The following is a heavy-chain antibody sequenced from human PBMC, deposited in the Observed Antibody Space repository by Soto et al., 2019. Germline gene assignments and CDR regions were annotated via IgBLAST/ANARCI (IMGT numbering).Heavy chain of an antibody. Sequence: VQLLESGGGLVQPGGSLRLSCAASGFTFSSYAMSWVRQAPGKGLEWVSAISGSGGSTYYADSVKGRFTISRDNSKNTLYLQMNSLRAEDTAVYYCAKDHYDILTGFRGTRPYYFDYWGQGTLVTVSS. CDR2: ISGSGGST. J-gene: IGHJ4*02. CDR3: AKDHYDILTGFRGTRPYYFDY. V-gene: IGHV3-23*01. D-gene: IGHD3-9*01. CDR1: GFTFSSYA.